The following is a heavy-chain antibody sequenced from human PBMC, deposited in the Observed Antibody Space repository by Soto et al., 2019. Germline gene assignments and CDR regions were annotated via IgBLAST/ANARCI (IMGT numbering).Heavy chain of an antibody. CDR1: GFTFGTTD. J-gene: IGHJ5*02. D-gene: IGHD3-10*01. CDR3: VKNSGWFNT. Sequence: GGSLRLSCAASGFTFGTTDMSWVRQAPGEGLGWVSTIDGSGGITYYADSVKGRFTISRDNSRNTVYLQMNSLRGDDTALYYCVKNSGWFNTWGQGALVTVSS. CDR2: IDGSGGIT. V-gene: IGHV3-23*01.